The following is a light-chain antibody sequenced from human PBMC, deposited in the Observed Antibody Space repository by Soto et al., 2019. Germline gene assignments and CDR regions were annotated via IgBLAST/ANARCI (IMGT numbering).Light chain of an antibody. J-gene: IGLJ2*01. CDR2: EVS. CDR1: SSDIGDYDF. V-gene: IGLV2-14*01. Sequence: QSVLTQPASVSGSPGQSITISCTGTSSDIGDYDFVSWYQQHPGKAPKLLIYEVSNRPSGVSSRFSGSKSGNTASLAISGLQDEDEADYYCTSYTTINTRVFGGGTQLTVL. CDR3: TSYTTINTRV.